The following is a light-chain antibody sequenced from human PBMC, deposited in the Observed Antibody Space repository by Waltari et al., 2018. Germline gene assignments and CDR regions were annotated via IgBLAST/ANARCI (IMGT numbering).Light chain of an antibody. CDR3: QHYSTYPFS. J-gene: IGKJ2*03. Sequence: DIQLTQSPSTLPASLVDRVTLTCRASQSVSSWLAWYQPKPGKAPNLLIFKASTLERGVPSRFSGSGSGTDFTLTISGLQPDDFATYYCQHYSTYPFSFGQGTTLEIK. CDR2: KAS. V-gene: IGKV1-5*03. CDR1: QSVSSW.